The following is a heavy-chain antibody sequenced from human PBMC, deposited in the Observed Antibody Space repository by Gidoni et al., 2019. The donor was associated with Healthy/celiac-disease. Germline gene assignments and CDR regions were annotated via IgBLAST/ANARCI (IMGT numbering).Heavy chain of an antibody. CDR1: GGSISSSSYY. J-gene: IGHJ5*02. V-gene: IGHV4-39*01. CDR3: ARKVVAARGGWFDP. D-gene: IGHD2-15*01. Sequence: QLQLQESGPGLVKPSETLSLTCPVSGGSISSSSYYWGWIRQPPGKGLEWIGSIYYSGSTYYNPSLKSRVTISVDTSKNQFSLKLSSVTAADTAVYYCARKVVAARGGWFDPWGQGTLVTVSS. CDR2: IYYSGST.